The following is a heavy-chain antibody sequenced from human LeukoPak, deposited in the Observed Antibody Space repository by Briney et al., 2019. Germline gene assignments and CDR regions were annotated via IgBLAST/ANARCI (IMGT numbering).Heavy chain of an antibody. V-gene: IGHV3-30*01. CDR1: GFSFSNNP. D-gene: IGHD1-26*01. CDR3: ARGSATTLYYYYYMDV. J-gene: IGHJ6*03. Sequence: GGSLRLSCAASGFSFSNNPMHWVRQAPGRGLEWVAVSSSDGNNEYYADSVKGRFTISRDNSKNTLYLQMNSLRAEDTAVYYCARGSATTLYYYYYMDVWGKGTTVTVSS. CDR2: SSSDGNNE.